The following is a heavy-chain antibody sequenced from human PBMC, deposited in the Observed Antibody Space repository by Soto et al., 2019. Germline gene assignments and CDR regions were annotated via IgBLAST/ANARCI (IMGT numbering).Heavy chain of an antibody. Sequence: QVQLVQSGAEVKKPGSSVKVSCKASGGTFSSYAISWVRQAPGQGLEWMGGIIPIFGTANYAQKFQGRVTITADESTSIGYSELSSLRSEDTAVYYCARDPRGYYESSGYFDYWGQGTLVTVSS. CDR2: IIPIFGTA. D-gene: IGHD3-22*01. CDR3: ARDPRGYYESSGYFDY. CDR1: GGTFSSYA. J-gene: IGHJ4*02. V-gene: IGHV1-69*12.